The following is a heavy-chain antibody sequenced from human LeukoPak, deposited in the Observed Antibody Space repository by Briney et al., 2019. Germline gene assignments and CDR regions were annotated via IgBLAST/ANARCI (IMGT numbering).Heavy chain of an antibody. D-gene: IGHD2-2*01. CDR2: ISGSGGST. Sequence: GGSLRLSCAASGFTFSSYAMSWVRQAPGKGLEWVSAISGSGGSTYYADSVKGRFTISRDNSKNTLCLQMNSLRAEDTAVYYCAKDTCSSTSCYFIYYYCMDVWGKGTTVTVSS. J-gene: IGHJ6*03. V-gene: IGHV3-23*01. CDR3: AKDTCSSTSCYFIYYYCMDV. CDR1: GFTFSSYA.